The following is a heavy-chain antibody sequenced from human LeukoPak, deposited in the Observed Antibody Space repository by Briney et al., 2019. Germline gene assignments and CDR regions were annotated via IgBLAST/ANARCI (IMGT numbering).Heavy chain of an antibody. CDR2: ISGSGGST. Sequence: GGSLRLSCAASGFTFSSFEMNWVRQAPGKGLEWVSAISGSGGSTYYADSVKGRFTISRDNSKNTLYLQMNSLRAEDTAVYYCAKLRPGPFNYWGQGTLVTVSS. J-gene: IGHJ4*02. V-gene: IGHV3-23*01. CDR1: GFTFSSFE. CDR3: AKLRPGPFNY.